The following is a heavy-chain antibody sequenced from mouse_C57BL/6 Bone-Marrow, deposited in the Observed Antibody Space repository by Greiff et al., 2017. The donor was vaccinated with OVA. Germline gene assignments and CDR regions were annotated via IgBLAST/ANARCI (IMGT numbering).Heavy chain of an antibody. D-gene: IGHD1-1*01. J-gene: IGHJ3*01. V-gene: IGHV1-15*01. CDR2: IDPETGGT. CDR1: GYTFTDYE. CDR3: TGDYGSSWFAY. Sequence: QVQLQQSGAELVRPGASVTLSCKASGYTFTDYEMHWVKQTPVHGLEWIGAIDPETGGTAYNQKFKGKAILTADKSSSTAYMELRSLTSEDSAVYYCTGDYGSSWFAYWGQGTLVTVSA.